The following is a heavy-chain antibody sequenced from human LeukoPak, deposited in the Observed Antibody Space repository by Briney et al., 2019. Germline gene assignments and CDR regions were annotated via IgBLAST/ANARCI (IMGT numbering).Heavy chain of an antibody. J-gene: IGHJ4*02. CDR3: ARVGHNDYGDPLDY. CDR2: INHGGST. V-gene: IGHV4-34*01. D-gene: IGHD4-17*01. Sequence: SETLSLTCAVYGGTFSGYYLSWIRQPPGKGLEWIGKINHGGSTNYNPSRKSRVTISIDTTKNQFSLKLSSVTAADTAGYYCARVGHNDYGDPLDYWGQGTLVTVSS. CDR1: GGTFSGYY.